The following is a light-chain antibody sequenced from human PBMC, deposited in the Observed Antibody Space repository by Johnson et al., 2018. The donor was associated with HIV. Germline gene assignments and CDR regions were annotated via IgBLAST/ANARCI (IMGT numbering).Light chain of an antibody. CDR3: GRWDDSRSTYF. CDR1: SSNIGNNY. V-gene: IGLV1-51*01. Sequence: QSVLTQPPSVSAAPGQKVTISCSGSSSNIGNNYVSWYQHLPGTAPKILIYDNTKRPSGIPDRFSGSKSGTSATLGITGLQTGDEADYYCGRWDDSRSTYFFGAGTKVTVL. CDR2: DNT. J-gene: IGLJ1*01.